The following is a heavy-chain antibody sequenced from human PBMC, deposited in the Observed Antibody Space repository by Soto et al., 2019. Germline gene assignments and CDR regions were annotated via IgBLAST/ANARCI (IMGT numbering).Heavy chain of an antibody. CDR1: GFTISSYW. D-gene: IGHD6-13*01. CDR3: ARGAAGGFPFPDY. CDR2: IKQDGVEK. Sequence: VGSLRLSCTASGFTISSYWMNWVRQAPGKGLEWVANIKQDGVEKHYVDSVKGRFTISRDNAKNSLYLQMNSLRAEDTAVYYCARGAAGGFPFPDYWGQGTLVTVSS. J-gene: IGHJ4*02. V-gene: IGHV3-7*04.